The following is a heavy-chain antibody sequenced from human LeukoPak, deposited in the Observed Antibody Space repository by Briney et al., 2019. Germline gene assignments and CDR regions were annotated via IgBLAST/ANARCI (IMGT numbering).Heavy chain of an antibody. D-gene: IGHD2-15*01. V-gene: IGHV3-33*06. CDR2: IWYDGSNK. CDR3: AKDLGDYYGMDV. Sequence: GGSLRLSCAASGFTFSSYGMHWVRQAPGKGLEWVAVIWYDGSNKYYADSVKGRFTISRDNSKNTLYLQMNSLRAEDTAVYYCAKDLGDYYGMDVWGKGTTVTVSS. J-gene: IGHJ6*04. CDR1: GFTFSSYG.